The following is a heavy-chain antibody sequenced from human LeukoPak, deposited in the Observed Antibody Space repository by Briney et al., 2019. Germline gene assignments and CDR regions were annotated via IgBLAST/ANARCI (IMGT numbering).Heavy chain of an antibody. CDR2: ISAYNGNT. CDR1: GYTLTNYG. D-gene: IGHD3-22*01. J-gene: IGHJ4*02. CDR3: ARGGTFYYDSSAYY. V-gene: IGHV1-18*01. Sequence: ASVKVSCKASGYTLTNYGISWVGQAPGHGLEWMGWISAYNGNTKNAQKVQGRVTLTTDTSTSTAYMELRRLRSDDTAVYYCARGGTFYYDSSAYYWGQGTLVTVSS.